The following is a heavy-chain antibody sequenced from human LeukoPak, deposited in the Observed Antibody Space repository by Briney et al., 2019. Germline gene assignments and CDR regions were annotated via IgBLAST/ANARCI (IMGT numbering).Heavy chain of an antibody. J-gene: IGHJ4*02. Sequence: GASVKVSCKTSGYTFTDYYIHWVLQAPGQGLEWMGRINPNSGGTNYAQKFQGRVTMTGDTSISTAYMELSRLRSDDTAVYYCAGGIGRYSSSFFDYWGQGTLVTVSS. CDR2: INPNSGGT. D-gene: IGHD1-26*01. CDR1: GYTFTDYY. V-gene: IGHV1-2*06. CDR3: AGGIGRYSSSFFDY.